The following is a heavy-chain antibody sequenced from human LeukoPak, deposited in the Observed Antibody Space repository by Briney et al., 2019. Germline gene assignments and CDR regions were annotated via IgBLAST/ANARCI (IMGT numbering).Heavy chain of an antibody. D-gene: IGHD3-10*01. CDR2: IQYNGGSK. Sequence: PGGSLTLSCAASGFTFSNYGMHWVRQAPGKGLEWVSFIQYNGGSKYYADSVKGRFTISRDNAKNTAYLQMNSLRDEDTAVYFCARDYAGSPDYWGQGTLVTVSA. CDR1: GFTFSNYG. CDR3: ARDYAGSPDY. J-gene: IGHJ4*02. V-gene: IGHV3-30*02.